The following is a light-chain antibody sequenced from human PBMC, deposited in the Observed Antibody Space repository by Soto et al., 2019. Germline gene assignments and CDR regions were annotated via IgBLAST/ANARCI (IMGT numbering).Light chain of an antibody. J-gene: IGKJ3*01. CDR1: QSVNRN. CDR3: QQYNIWPPEVT. Sequence: EKVMTQSPATLSVSPGESATLSCRASQSVNRNLAWYQQKPGQTPRLLIYGASTRAAGVPVRFSGSGSGTDFNLTISSLQSEDLAIYYCQQYNIWPPEVTFGPGTKVDIK. CDR2: GAS. V-gene: IGKV3-15*01.